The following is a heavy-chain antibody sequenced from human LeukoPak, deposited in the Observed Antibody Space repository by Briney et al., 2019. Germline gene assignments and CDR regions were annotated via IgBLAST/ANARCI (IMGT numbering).Heavy chain of an antibody. CDR3: ARRRGRTYFFDY. D-gene: IGHD1-7*01. J-gene: IGHJ4*02. Sequence: SETLSLTCSVSGASISSYWWNWIRQPPGKGLEWIANIFYRGSTNCNSSLKSRVITSVDASKNQLSLMLTSVTAADTAVYYCARRRGRTYFFDYWGQGILVTVSS. CDR1: GASISSYW. V-gene: IGHV4-59*08. CDR2: IFYRGST.